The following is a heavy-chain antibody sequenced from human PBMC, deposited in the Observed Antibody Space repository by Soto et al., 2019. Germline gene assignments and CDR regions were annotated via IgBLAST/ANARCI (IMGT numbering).Heavy chain of an antibody. D-gene: IGHD3-10*01. V-gene: IGHV1-46*01. CDR2: INPTGGST. J-gene: IGHJ6*02. CDR1: GYTFTSYY. Sequence: ASVKVSCKASGYTFTSYYMHWVRQAPGQGLEWMGIINPTGGSTTYAQKFQGRVTVTTDTSTSTVYMELSSLRSDDTAVYYCARGGAESIYGMDVWGQGXTVTV. CDR3: ARGGAESIYGMDV.